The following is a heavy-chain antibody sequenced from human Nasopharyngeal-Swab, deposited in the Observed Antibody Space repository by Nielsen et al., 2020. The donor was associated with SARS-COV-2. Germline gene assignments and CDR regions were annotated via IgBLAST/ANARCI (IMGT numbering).Heavy chain of an antibody. CDR3: AREVVTMIVVTHYYYGMDV. V-gene: IGHV3-7*01. CDR1: GFTFSSYW. Sequence: GGSLRLSCAASGFTFSSYWMSWVRQAPGKGLEWVVNIKQDGSEKYYVDSVKGRFTTSRDNAKNSLYLQMNSLRAEDTAVYYCAREVVTMIVVTHYYYGMDVWGQGTTVTVSS. D-gene: IGHD3-22*01. J-gene: IGHJ6*02. CDR2: IKQDGSEK.